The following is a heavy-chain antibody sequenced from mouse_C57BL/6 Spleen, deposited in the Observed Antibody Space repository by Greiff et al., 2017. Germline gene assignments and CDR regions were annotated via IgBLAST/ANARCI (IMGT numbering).Heavy chain of an antibody. Sequence: EVKLVESEGGLVQPGSSMKLSCTASGFTFSDYYMAWVRQVPEKGLEWVANINYDGSSTYYLDSLKSRFIISRDNAKNILYLQRSSLKSDDTATYYCARASYCSFYFGYWGQGTTLTVSS. CDR1: GFTFSDYY. V-gene: IGHV5-16*01. CDR2: INYDGSST. J-gene: IGHJ2*01. CDR3: ARASYCSFYFGY. D-gene: IGHD1-1*01.